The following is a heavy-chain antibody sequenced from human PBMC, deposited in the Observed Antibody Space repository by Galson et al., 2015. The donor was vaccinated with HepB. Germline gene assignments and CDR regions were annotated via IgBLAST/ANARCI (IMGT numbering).Heavy chain of an antibody. CDR2: IGYDGTSR. J-gene: IGHJ6*02. Sequence: SLRLSCAASGFRFRSCDMHWVRQAPGKGLEWVAVIGYDGTSRYYTNSVRGRFIISRDNSKNTMFLQMNAQRIEDTALYYCVTGRWGDKVAPADYDMDVWGQGTTVTVSS. D-gene: IGHD4-23*01. V-gene: IGHV3-33*01. CDR3: VTGRWGDKVAPADYDMDV. CDR1: GFRFRSCD.